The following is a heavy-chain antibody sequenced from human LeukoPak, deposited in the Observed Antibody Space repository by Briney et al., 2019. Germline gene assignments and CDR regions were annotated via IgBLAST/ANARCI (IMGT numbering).Heavy chain of an antibody. D-gene: IGHD1-14*01. V-gene: IGHV4-59*12. CDR3: ARDSPTWGTHHFDY. Sequence: SETLSLTCTVPGGSISSYYWSWIRQPPGKGLEWVGYIYYSGRTHYNPSLKSPVTTSLDTSKNQLSLQLRSVTAPNTPVYYSARDSPTWGTHHFDYWGQGTLVTVSS. J-gene: IGHJ4*02. CDR2: IYYSGRT. CDR1: GGSISSYY.